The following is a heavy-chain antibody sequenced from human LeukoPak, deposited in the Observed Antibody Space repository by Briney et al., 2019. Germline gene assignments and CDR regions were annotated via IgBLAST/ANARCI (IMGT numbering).Heavy chain of an antibody. Sequence: SETLSLTCAVYGGSFSGYYWSWIRQPPGKGLEWIGEINHSGSTNYNASLKSRVTISVDTSKNQFSLNLSSVTAADTAVYYCARHSGTTGTTGIDYWGQGTLVTVSS. J-gene: IGHJ4*02. CDR3: ARHSGTTGTTGIDY. D-gene: IGHD1-1*01. CDR2: INHSGST. CDR1: GGSFSGYY. V-gene: IGHV4-34*01.